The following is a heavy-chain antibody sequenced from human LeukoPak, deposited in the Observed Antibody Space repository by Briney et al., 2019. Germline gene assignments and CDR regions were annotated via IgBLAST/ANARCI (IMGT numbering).Heavy chain of an antibody. CDR2: ISGSGGST. V-gene: IGHV3-23*01. D-gene: IGHD1-26*01. CDR1: GVTFGKYW. Sequence: PGGSLRLSCVASGVTFGKYWMSWVRQAPGQGLEWVSAISGSGGSTYYADSVKGRLTISRDNSKNTLYPQMNSLRAEDTAVYYCAKDKGWGYSTYDYYGMDVWGQGTTVTVSS. J-gene: IGHJ6*02. CDR3: AKDKGWGYSTYDYYGMDV.